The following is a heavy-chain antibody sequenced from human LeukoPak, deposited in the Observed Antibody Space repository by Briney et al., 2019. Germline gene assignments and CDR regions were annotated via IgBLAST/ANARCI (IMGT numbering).Heavy chain of an antibody. CDR2: LYHSGST. CDR1: GYSISSGYY. Sequence: SETLSLTCAVSGYSISSGYYWGWIRQPPGKGLEWIGSLYHSGSTYYNPSLKSRVTILIDTSKNQFSLKLSSVTAPDTAVYYCAGNRGTYQPYYFDYWGQGTLVTVSS. V-gene: IGHV4-38-2*01. J-gene: IGHJ4*01. D-gene: IGHD1-26*01. CDR3: AGNRGTYQPYYFDY.